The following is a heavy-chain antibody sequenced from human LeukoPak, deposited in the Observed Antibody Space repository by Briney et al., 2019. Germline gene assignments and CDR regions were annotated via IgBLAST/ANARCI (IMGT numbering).Heavy chain of an antibody. CDR1: GFTFSSYA. Sequence: GGSLRVSCAASGFTFSSYAMSWVRQAPGQGLELVSVISGSDGSTYYADSVKGRFTISRDNSKNTLYLQMNSLRAEDTAVYYCARDRMVRGVRGRDYYYYGMDVWGQGTMVTVSS. CDR3: ARDRMVRGVRGRDYYYYGMDV. V-gene: IGHV3-23*01. J-gene: IGHJ6*02. D-gene: IGHD3-10*01. CDR2: ISGSDGST.